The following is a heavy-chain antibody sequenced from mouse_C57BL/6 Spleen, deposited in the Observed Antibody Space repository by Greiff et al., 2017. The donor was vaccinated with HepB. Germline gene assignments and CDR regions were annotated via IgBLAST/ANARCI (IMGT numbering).Heavy chain of an antibody. V-gene: IGHV14-2*01. CDR1: GFNIKDYY. J-gene: IGHJ2*01. D-gene: IGHD1-1*01. Sequence: EVQLQQSGAELVKPGASVKLSCTASGFNIKDYYMHWVKQRTEQGLEWIGRIDPEDGETKYAPKFQGKATITADTSSNTAYLQLSSLTSEDPAVYQCTTGYYGSVYYFDYWGQGTTLTVSS. CDR2: IDPEDGET. CDR3: TTGYYGSVYYFDY.